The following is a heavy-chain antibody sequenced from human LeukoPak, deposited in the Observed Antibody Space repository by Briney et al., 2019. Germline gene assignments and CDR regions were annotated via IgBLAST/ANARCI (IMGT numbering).Heavy chain of an antibody. V-gene: IGHV4-34*01. CDR1: GGSFSGYY. Sequence: SETLSLTCAVYGGSFSGYYWSGIRQPPGKGLEWIGEINHSGSTNYNPSLKSRVTISVDTSKNQFSLKLSSVTAAATAVYYCASPAAAGTSYYNWFDPWGQGTLVTVSS. J-gene: IGHJ5*02. D-gene: IGHD6-13*01. CDR2: INHSGST. CDR3: ASPAAAGTSYYNWFDP.